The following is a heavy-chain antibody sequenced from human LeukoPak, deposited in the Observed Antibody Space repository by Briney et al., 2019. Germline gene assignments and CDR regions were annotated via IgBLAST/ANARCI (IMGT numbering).Heavy chain of an antibody. CDR1: GYTFTSYG. CDR2: ISAYNGNT. J-gene: IGHJ4*02. CDR3: ASGVVGATGDY. V-gene: IGHV1-18*01. Sequence: VASVKVSCKASGYTFTSYGISWVRQAPGQGLEWMGWISAYNGNTNYAQKFQGRVTMTRNTSISAAYMELSSLRSEDTAVYYCASGVVGATGDYWGQGTLVTVSS. D-gene: IGHD1-26*01.